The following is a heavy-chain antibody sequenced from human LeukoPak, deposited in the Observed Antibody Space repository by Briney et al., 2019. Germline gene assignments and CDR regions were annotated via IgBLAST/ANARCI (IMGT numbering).Heavy chain of an antibody. CDR3: TKGRSNHY. CDR2: ISGSGGST. V-gene: IGHV3-23*01. J-gene: IGHJ4*02. D-gene: IGHD4-11*01. Sequence: PGGSLRLSCAASGFTFSSYAMSWVRQAPGKGLEWVSAISGSGGSTYYADSVKGRFTISRDNAKKSLFLQMNSLRAEDTAVYYCTKGRSNHYWGQGTLVTVST. CDR1: GFTFSSYA.